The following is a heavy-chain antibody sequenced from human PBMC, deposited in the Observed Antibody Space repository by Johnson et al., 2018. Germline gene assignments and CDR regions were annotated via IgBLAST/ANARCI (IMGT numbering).Heavy chain of an antibody. CDR3: TRDWNNAYDI. J-gene: IGHJ3*02. CDR2: INRDCGTT. V-gene: IGHV3-74*01. Sequence: EVQLVESGGGLVHTGGSLRPSCAASGFTFSSYWMHWVRQAPGKGLVWVSRINRDCGTTSYADSGKGRVTISSDNAKNTLYLQMNSLRAEDMATYYCTRDWNNAYDIWGQGTMVAVSS. D-gene: IGHD1-1*01. CDR1: GFTFSSYW.